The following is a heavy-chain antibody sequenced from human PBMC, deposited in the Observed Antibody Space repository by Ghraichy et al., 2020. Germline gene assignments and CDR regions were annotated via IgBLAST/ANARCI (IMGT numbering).Heavy chain of an antibody. V-gene: IGHV3-7*01. Sequence: GESLNISCAASGFTFSSYWMSWVRQAPGKGLEWVANIKQDGSEKYYVDSVKGRFTISSDNAKNSLYLQMNSLRAEDTAVYYCAREELLSTVPDYWGQGTLVTVAS. CDR2: IKQDGSEK. J-gene: IGHJ4*02. D-gene: IGHD4-17*01. CDR3: AREELLSTVPDY. CDR1: GFTFSSYW.